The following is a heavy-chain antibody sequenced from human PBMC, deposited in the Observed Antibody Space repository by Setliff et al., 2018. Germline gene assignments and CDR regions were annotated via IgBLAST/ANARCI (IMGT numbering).Heavy chain of an antibody. D-gene: IGHD2-15*01. V-gene: IGHV4-61*09. CDR1: GGSINEANYY. J-gene: IGHJ4*02. Sequence: KLSETLSLTCTVSGGSINEANYYWSWIRQPAGKGLEWIGHIYTRGSTNYTPSLRSRVSISVDTSKNHFSLRLSSVAATDTAVYYCLRIRLVPHGHSWGQGTLVTVSS. CDR3: LRIRLVPHGHS. CDR2: IYTRGST.